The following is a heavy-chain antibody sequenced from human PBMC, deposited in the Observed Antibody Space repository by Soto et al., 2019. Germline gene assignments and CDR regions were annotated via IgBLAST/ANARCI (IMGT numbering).Heavy chain of an antibody. J-gene: IGHJ3*01. V-gene: IGHV4-4*02. D-gene: IGHD7-27*01. Sequence: QVQLQESGPGLVKPSGTLSLTCAVSGGSITNVNWWNWARHPPGKGLEWIGEISHSGTTNYNPSLKSRVTISVDMSRNQFALKLTSVIAADTAIYYCAKDHTGADAFDVWGQGKMVTVSS. CDR3: AKDHTGADAFDV. CDR2: ISHSGTT. CDR1: GGSITNVNW.